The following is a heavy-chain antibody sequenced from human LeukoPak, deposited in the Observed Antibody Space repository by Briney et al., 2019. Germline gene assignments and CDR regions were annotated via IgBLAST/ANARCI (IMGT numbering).Heavy chain of an antibody. CDR2: ISSSGSTI. J-gene: IGHJ4*02. D-gene: IGHD5-12*01. CDR3: ARDGGRWLRVSYFDY. V-gene: IGHV3-48*03. CDR1: GFTFSSYE. Sequence: GGSLRLSCAASGFTFSSYEMNWVRQAPGKGLEWVSYISSSGSTIYYADSVKGRFTISRDNAKNSLYLQMNSLRAEDTAVYYCARDGGRWLRVSYFDYWGQGTLVTVSS.